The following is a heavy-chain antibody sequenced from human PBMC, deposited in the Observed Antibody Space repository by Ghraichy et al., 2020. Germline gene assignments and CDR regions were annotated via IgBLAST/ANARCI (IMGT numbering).Heavy chain of an antibody. Sequence: SETLSLTCTVSGGSISGYSWKWIRQPAGKGLEWIGRVHASATTDYNPSLKSRVTMSVDTSKNQVSLTLTSVTAADTAVYYCARGTLEMISSGYTTEFYNYMDVWGKGTAVTVSS. CDR1: GGSISGYS. V-gene: IGHV4-4*07. CDR2: VHASATT. D-gene: IGHD3-22*01. J-gene: IGHJ6*03. CDR3: ARGTLEMISSGYTTEFYNYMDV.